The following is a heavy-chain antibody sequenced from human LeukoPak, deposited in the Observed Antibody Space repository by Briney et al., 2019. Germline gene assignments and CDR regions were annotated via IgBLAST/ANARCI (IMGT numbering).Heavy chain of an antibody. D-gene: IGHD6-13*01. CDR3: ASEGSAAAGYFDY. V-gene: IGHV4-39*07. Sequence: SETLSLTCTVSGGSISSSSYYWGWIRQPPGKGLEWIGSIYYSGSTYYNPSLKSRVTISVDTSKNQFSLKLSSVTAADTAVYYCASEGSAAAGYFDYWGQGTLVTVSS. J-gene: IGHJ4*02. CDR1: GGSISSSSYY. CDR2: IYYSGST.